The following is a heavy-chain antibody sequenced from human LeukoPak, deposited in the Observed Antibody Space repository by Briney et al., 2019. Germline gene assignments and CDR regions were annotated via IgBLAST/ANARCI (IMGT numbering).Heavy chain of an antibody. CDR2: INHSGST. D-gene: IGHD6-6*01. J-gene: IGHJ3*02. V-gene: IGHV4-34*01. CDR3: ARLGIAARLSFRAFDI. CDR1: GGSFNGYS. Sequence: TSETLSHTCAVYGGSFNGYSWNWIRQPPGKGLEWIGEINHSGSTNYNPSLKSRVTISVDTSKNQFSLKLSSVTAADTAVYYCARLGIAARLSFRAFDIWGQGTMVTVSS.